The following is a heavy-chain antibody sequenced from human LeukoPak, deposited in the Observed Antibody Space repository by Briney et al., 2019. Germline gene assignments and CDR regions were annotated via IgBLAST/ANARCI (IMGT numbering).Heavy chain of an antibody. CDR3: AKWGTIGWLQIPFDY. D-gene: IGHD5-24*01. CDR1: GFTFSSYA. Sequence: GGSLRLSCAASGFTFSSYAMSWVRQAPGKGLEWVSSISGSGGSKYYADSVKGRFTISRDNSKNTLYLQMNSLRAEDTAVYYCAKWGTIGWLQIPFDYWGQGTLVTVSS. J-gene: IGHJ4*02. CDR2: ISGSGGSK. V-gene: IGHV3-23*01.